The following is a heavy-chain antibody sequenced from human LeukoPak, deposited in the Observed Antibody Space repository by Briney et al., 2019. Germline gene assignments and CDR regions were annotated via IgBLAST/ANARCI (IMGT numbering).Heavy chain of an antibody. CDR3: ARGITMIVVVPFDY. V-gene: IGHV7-4-1*02. D-gene: IGHD3-22*01. Sequence: ASVKVSCKASGYTFTSYAMNWVRQAPGQGLEWMGWINTNTGNPTYAQGFTGRFVFSLDTSVSTAYLQISSLKAEDTAVYYCARGITMIVVVPFDYWGQGTLVTVSS. J-gene: IGHJ4*02. CDR1: GYTFTSYA. CDR2: INTNTGNP.